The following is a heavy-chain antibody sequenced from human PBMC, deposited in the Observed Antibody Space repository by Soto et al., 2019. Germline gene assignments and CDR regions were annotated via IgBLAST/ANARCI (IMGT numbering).Heavy chain of an antibody. J-gene: IGHJ4*02. CDR3: TPDKDCHLTRGYLDH. V-gene: IGHV3-15*07. CDR1: GFSFSHNW. Sequence: EVQLVESGGGLVKPGGSLRLSCAASGFSFSHNWMNWVRQAPGKGLEWVGRTKGGTPQYAAPVKGRFTISRDESKDTLYLQMNRLETEDTGVYYCTPDKDCHLTRGYLDHWGQGTLVTVSS. CDR2: TKGGTP. D-gene: IGHD3-16*02.